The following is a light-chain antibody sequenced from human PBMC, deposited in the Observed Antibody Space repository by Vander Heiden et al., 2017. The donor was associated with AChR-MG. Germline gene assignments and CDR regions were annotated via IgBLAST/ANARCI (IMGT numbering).Light chain of an antibody. J-gene: IGKJ1*01. CDR1: QAINRW. Sequence: DIQMTQSPSTLSASVGDRVTITCRASQAINRWLAWYQQKPGKAPKVLIYDASSLEGGVPSRFSGSVSGTEFTLTISGLQPEGFATYYCQYYNNYSWTFGQGTKVEIK. V-gene: IGKV1-5*01. CDR2: DAS. CDR3: QYYNNYSWT.